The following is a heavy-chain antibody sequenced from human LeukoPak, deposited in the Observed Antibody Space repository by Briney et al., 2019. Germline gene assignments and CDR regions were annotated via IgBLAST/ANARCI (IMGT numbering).Heavy chain of an antibody. D-gene: IGHD3-22*01. V-gene: IGHV3-23*01. CDR1: GFTFSSYA. CDR2: ISGSGDNT. Sequence: PEGSLRLSCAASGFTFSSYAMSWVRQAPGKGLEWVSGISGSGDNTYYADSVKGRFTISRDNSKNTLYVQVNSLGTEDTAAYYCAKGSYYDSSGSFYFEYWGQGTLVTVSS. J-gene: IGHJ4*02. CDR3: AKGSYYDSSGSFYFEY.